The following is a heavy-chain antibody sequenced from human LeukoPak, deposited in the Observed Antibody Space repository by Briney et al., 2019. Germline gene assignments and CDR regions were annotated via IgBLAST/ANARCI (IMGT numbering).Heavy chain of an antibody. CDR2: IYYSGST. CDR3: ARDLSKANYYYYMDV. V-gene: IGHV4-59*01. J-gene: IGHJ6*03. D-gene: IGHD2/OR15-2a*01. CDR1: GGSISSYY. Sequence: SETLSLTCTVSGGSISSYYWSWIRQPPGKGLEWIGYIYYSGSTNYNPSPKSRVTISVDTSKNQFSLKLSSVTAADTAVYYRARDLSKANYYYYMDVWGKGTRVTVSS.